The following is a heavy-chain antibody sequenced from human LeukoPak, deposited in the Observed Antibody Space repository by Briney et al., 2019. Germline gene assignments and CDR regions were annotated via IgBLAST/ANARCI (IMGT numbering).Heavy chain of an antibody. CDR1: GFTFSNFW. J-gene: IGHJ3*02. V-gene: IGHV3-7*03. CDR3: VRPKQIYDAFDI. Sequence: GGSLRLSCTASGFTFSNFWMGWVRQAPGKGLEWVANIKQDETEKFYLGSVKGRFTISRDNAKNSLYLQMNSLRAEDTAVYYCVRPKQIYDAFDIWGQGTMVTVSS. D-gene: IGHD3-3*01. CDR2: IKQDETEK.